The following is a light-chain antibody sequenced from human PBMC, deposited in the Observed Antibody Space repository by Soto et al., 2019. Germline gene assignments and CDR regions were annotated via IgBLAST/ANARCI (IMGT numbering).Light chain of an antibody. CDR3: QQRSSRPPMYT. CDR1: QSVRNN. CDR2: AVS. V-gene: IGKV3-15*01. Sequence: EIVMTQSPVTLSVSPGEGATLFCRASQSVRNNLAWYQQKPGLAPRLLIYAVSTRATGVPARFSGNGSETEFTLTISGLQSDDFALYYCQQRSSRPPMYTFGQGTKVEIK. J-gene: IGKJ2*01.